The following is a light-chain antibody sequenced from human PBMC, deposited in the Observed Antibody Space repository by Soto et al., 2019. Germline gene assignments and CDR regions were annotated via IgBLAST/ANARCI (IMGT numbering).Light chain of an antibody. J-gene: IGLJ1*01. V-gene: IGLV2-14*02. CDR2: EGF. Sequence: QSALTQPASVSGSPAQSITISCTGSSSDVGGSGLVSWYQFHPGKAPKLLIFEGFKRPSGVSNRFSGSKSGSTASLTISGLQAEDEADYFCSSYSSSSTFYVFGAGTKLTVL. CDR3: SSYSSSSTFYV. CDR1: SSDVGGSGL.